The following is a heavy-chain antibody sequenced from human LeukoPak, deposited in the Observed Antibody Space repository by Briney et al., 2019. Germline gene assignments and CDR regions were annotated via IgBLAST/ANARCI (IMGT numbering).Heavy chain of an antibody. CDR1: GFTFSDYY. CDR2: ISSSGSTI. D-gene: IGHD2-2*01. Sequence: KAGGSLRLSCAASGFTFSDYYMSWIRQAPGKGLEWVSYISSSGSTIYYADSVKGRFTISRDNAKNSLYLQMNSLRAEDTAVYYCARTNYCSSTSCYHYFDYWGQGTLVTVSS. CDR3: ARTNYCSSTSCYHYFDY. J-gene: IGHJ4*02. V-gene: IGHV3-11*01.